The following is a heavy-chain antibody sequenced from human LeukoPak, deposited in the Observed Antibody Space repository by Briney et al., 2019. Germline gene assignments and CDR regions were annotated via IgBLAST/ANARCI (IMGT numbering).Heavy chain of an antibody. J-gene: IGHJ4*02. D-gene: IGHD1-26*01. CDR2: IYYSGST. CDR3: AGSGSYDFDY. CDR1: GGSISSYY. V-gene: IGHV4-59*12. Sequence: SQTLSLTCTVSGGSISSYYWSWIRQPPGKGLEWIGYIYYSGSTNYNPSLKSRVTISVGTSKNQFSLSLRFVTAADTAVYYCAGSGSYDFDYWGQGTLVTVSS.